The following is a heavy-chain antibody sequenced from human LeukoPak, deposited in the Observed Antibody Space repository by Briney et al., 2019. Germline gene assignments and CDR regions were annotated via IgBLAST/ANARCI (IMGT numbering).Heavy chain of an antibody. Sequence: PSETLSLTCAVSGGSINSYSWNWIRQSPGQGLEWIGYISYSGVYYNEITNYSPSLKSRVTISVDASKNQFSLKMTSVTAADTAVYYCAKGYYYDSSGYLTFDYWGQGTLVTVSS. CDR3: AKGYYYDSSGYLTFDY. J-gene: IGHJ4*02. CDR2: ISYSGVYYNEIT. V-gene: IGHV4-59*01. CDR1: GGSINSYS. D-gene: IGHD3-22*01.